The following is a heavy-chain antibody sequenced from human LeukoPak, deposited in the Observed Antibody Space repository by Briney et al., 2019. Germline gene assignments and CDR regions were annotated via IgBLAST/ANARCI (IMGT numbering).Heavy chain of an antibody. D-gene: IGHD2-15*01. V-gene: IGHV4-4*02. J-gene: IGHJ4*02. CDR3: ARDLGYCSGGRCDDS. CDR2: IYHSGST. CDR1: GGPISSSNW. Sequence: SGTLSLSCAVSGGPISSSNWWSWVRQPPGKGLEWIGEIYHSGSTNYYPSLKSRVTILLDKSKNQFSLKLSSVTAADTAVYYCARDLGYCSGGRCDDSWGQGTLVTVSS.